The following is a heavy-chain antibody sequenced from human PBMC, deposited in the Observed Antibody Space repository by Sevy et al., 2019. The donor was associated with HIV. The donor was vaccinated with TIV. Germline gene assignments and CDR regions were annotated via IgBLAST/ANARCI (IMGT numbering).Heavy chain of an antibody. V-gene: IGHV3-23*01. CDR2: ISGSGGST. CDR1: GFTFSSYA. Sequence: LSLTCAASGFTFSSYAMSWVRQAPGKGLEWVSAISGSGGSTYYADSVKGRFTISRDNSKNTLYLQMNSLRAEDTAVYYCAKTLDYSNSGGYYYGMDVWGQGTTVTVSS. CDR3: AKTLDYSNSGGYYYGMDV. J-gene: IGHJ6*02. D-gene: IGHD4-4*01.